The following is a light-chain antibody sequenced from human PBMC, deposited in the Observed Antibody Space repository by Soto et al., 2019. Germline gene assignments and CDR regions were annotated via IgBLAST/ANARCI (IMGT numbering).Light chain of an antibody. J-gene: IGKJ2*01. CDR1: QGIINY. CDR3: QKYDSAPYT. Sequence: DIQMTQSPSSLSASVGDRVTITCRASQGIINYLAWYQQKPGKVPELLIYAASTLQSGVPSRFSGSGSGTDXXXTIXSLQPEDVATYYCQKYDSAPYTFGQGTKLEIK. CDR2: AAS. V-gene: IGKV1-27*01.